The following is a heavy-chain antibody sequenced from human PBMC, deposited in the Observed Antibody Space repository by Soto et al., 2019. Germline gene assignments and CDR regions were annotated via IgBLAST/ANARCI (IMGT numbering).Heavy chain of an antibody. J-gene: IGHJ4*02. Sequence: PWVSXRLSCLASGVTFSNYAIHWVRQAPGKGLGWVAVISSDGSENYYLDSVRDRFTISRDNSKNTLYLKMNNLRPEDTAMYYCAKYWNKLTKGFDFWGQGALVTVSS. D-gene: IGHD1-1*01. CDR2: ISSDGSEN. CDR1: GVTFSNYA. V-gene: IGHV3-30*18. CDR3: AKYWNKLTKGFDF.